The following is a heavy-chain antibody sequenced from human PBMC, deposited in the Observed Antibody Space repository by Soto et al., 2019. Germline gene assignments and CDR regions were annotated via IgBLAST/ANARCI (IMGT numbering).Heavy chain of an antibody. CDR3: ARVGATIDLHYYYYYGMDV. Sequence: ASVKVSCKASGYTITSYYMHWVRPDPGQGLEWMGIINPSGGSTSYAQRFQGRVTMTRDTSTSTVYMELSSLRSEDTAVYYCARVGATIDLHYYYYYGMDVWGQGTTVTVSS. J-gene: IGHJ6*02. CDR1: GYTITSYY. D-gene: IGHD5-12*01. V-gene: IGHV1-46*03. CDR2: INPSGGST.